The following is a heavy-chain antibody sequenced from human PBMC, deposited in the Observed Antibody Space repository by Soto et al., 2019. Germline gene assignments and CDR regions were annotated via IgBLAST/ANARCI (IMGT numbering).Heavy chain of an antibody. D-gene: IGHD2-15*01. CDR2: IYHSGST. Sequence: PSETLSLTCAVSGGSISSGGYSWSWIRQPPGKGLEWIGYIYHSGSTYYNPSLKSRVTISVDTSKNQFSLKLSSVTAADTAVYYCARNTPAISISDHWGQGTLVTVSS. CDR1: GGSISSGGYS. CDR3: ARNTPAISISDH. J-gene: IGHJ4*02. V-gene: IGHV4-30-2*01.